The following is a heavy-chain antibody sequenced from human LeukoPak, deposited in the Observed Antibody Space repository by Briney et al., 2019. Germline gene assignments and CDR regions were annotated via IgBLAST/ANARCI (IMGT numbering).Heavy chain of an antibody. CDR2: IRSKANTYAT. D-gene: IGHD2/OR15-2a*01. J-gene: IGHJ4*02. CDR1: GFTFSSYE. V-gene: IGHV3-73*01. Sequence: PGGSLRLSCAASGFTFSSYEMNWVRQASGKGLEWVGRIRSKANTYATAYAASVKGRFTISRDGSKNTAYLQMNSLKTEDTAVYYCTTILFYWGQGTLVTVSS. CDR3: TTILFY.